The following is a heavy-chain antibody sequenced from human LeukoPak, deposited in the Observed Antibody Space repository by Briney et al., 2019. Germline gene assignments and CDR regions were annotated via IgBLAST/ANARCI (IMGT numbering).Heavy chain of an antibody. J-gene: IGHJ4*02. CDR3: ARHAGLAVAVHY. CDR1: GSTFSSYE. CDR2: ISSSGSTI. D-gene: IGHD6-19*01. V-gene: IGHV3-48*03. Sequence: PGGSLRLSCAASGSTFSSYEMNWVRQAPGKGLEWVSYISSSGSTIYYADSVKGRFTISRDNAKNSLYLQMNSLRAEDTAVYYCARHAGLAVAVHYWGQGTLVTVSS.